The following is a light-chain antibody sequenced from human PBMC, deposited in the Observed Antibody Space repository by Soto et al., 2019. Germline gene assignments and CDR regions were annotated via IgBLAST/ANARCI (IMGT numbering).Light chain of an antibody. CDR2: DAS. Sequence: EIVLTQSPATLSLSPGERATLSCRASQSISSHLAWYQQKPGQAPRLLMYDASNRATGIPARFSGSGSGTYFTLTISSLEPEDFAVYYCQQRPNWPLTFGGGTKVEIK. V-gene: IGKV3-11*01. J-gene: IGKJ4*01. CDR1: QSISSH. CDR3: QQRPNWPLT.